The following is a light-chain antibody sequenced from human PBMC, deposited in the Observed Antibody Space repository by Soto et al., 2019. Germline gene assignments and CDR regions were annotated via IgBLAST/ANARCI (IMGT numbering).Light chain of an antibody. J-gene: IGKJ1*01. CDR3: QQSHSTRT. CDR2: AAS. CDR1: QSVSTY. Sequence: DIQMTQSPSSLSASVRDIVTITCRASQSVSTYLNWYQQKPGKAPKLLIYAASRLQSGVPPRFSGSGSGTDFTLTISRLQPEDFATYYCQQSHSTRTFGQGTKVEIK. V-gene: IGKV1-39*01.